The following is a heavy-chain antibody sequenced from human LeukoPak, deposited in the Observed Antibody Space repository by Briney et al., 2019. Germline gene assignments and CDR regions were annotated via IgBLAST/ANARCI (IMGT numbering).Heavy chain of an antibody. Sequence: GESLKISWKGSGDSFTSYWDGLVRQRPGKGLELIGIIYPGDSDTRYSPSFQGQVTISADKSISTAYLQWSSLKASDTAMYYCARLRDYYYGSGSYPHAFDIWGQGTMVTVSS. J-gene: IGHJ3*02. CDR1: GDSFTSYW. V-gene: IGHV5-51*01. D-gene: IGHD3-10*01. CDR3: ARLRDYYYGSGSYPHAFDI. CDR2: IYPGDSDT.